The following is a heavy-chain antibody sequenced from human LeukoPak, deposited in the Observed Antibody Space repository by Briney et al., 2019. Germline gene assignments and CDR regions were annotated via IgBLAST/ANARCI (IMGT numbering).Heavy chain of an antibody. CDR3: ASIPIAAAGSFDY. Sequence: GASVKVSCKASGYTFTSYDINWVRQATGQGLEWMGWMNPNSGNTGYAQKFQCRVTMTRNTSISTAYMELSSLRSEDTAVYYCASIPIAAAGSFDYWGQGTLVTVSS. D-gene: IGHD6-13*01. CDR2: MNPNSGNT. J-gene: IGHJ4*02. CDR1: GYTFTSYD. V-gene: IGHV1-8*01.